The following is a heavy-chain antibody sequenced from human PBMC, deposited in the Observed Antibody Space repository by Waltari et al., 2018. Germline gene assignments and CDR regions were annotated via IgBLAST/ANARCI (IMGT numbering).Heavy chain of an antibody. CDR2: TYYRSKWYN. CDR3: ARGSFDSSSSVFDP. D-gene: IGHD6-6*01. V-gene: IGHV6-1*01. Sequence: QVQLQQSGPGLVKPSPTLPLTCAISGDSVSSTSAAWNWIRQSPSRGLEWLGRTYYRSKWYNDYAVSVKSRITINPDTSKNQFSLQLNSVTPEDTAVYYCARGSFDSSSSVFDPWGQGTLVTVSS. J-gene: IGHJ5*02. CDR1: GDSVSSTSAA.